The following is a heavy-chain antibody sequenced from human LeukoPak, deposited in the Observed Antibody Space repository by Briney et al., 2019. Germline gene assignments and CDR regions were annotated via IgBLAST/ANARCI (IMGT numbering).Heavy chain of an antibody. Sequence: PGGSLRLSCSPSGFTLASYSMSWVRQAPGKGLQWVSFISGSGNNVLYADSVKGRFTISRDNAENSLYLQMDSLRVEDTAVYYCARDAVQAGTPFYFDIWGQGALVTVSS. V-gene: IGHV3-48*01. D-gene: IGHD2-15*01. CDR3: ARDAVQAGTPFYFDI. CDR2: ISGSGNNV. J-gene: IGHJ4*02. CDR1: GFTLASYS.